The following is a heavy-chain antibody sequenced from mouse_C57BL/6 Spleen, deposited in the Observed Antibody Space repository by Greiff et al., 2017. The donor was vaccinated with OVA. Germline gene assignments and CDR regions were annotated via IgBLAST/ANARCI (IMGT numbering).Heavy chain of an antibody. CDR1: GYTFTSYW. J-gene: IGHJ3*01. CDR2: IHPNSGST. CDR3: AKGITTVRRAWFAY. V-gene: IGHV1-64*01. Sequence: QVQLQQPGAELVKPGASVKLSCKASGYTFTSYWMHWVKQRPGQGLEWIGMIHPNSGSTNYNEKFKSKATLTVDKSSSTAYMQLSSLTSEDSAVYYCAKGITTVRRAWFAYWGQGTLVTVSA. D-gene: IGHD1-1*01.